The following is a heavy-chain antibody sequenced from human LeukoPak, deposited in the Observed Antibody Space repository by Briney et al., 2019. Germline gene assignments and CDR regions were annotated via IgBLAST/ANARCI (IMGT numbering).Heavy chain of an antibody. D-gene: IGHD6-19*01. CDR3: ARGVSSGWTHWFDP. CDR2: ISAYNGNS. V-gene: IGHV1-18*04. CDR1: RYIYTSYV. J-gene: IGHJ5*02. Sequence: ASVKVSCKASRYIYTSYVISWVRQAAGQELEWMGWISAYNGNSNNAQKLQGRVTMTTDTSTSTAYMELRSLRSDDRAVYCWARGVSSGWTHWFDPWGQGTVVTVFS.